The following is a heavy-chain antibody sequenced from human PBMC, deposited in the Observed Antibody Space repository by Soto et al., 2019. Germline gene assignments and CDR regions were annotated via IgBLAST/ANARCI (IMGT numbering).Heavy chain of an antibody. D-gene: IGHD3-9*01. CDR3: ARVHPILTGYNWFDP. V-gene: IGHV1-3*01. CDR2: INAGNGNT. CDR1: GYTFTSYA. J-gene: IGHJ5*02. Sequence: QVQLVQSGAEVKKPGASVKVSCKASGYTFTSYAMHWVRQAPGQRLEWMGWINAGNGNTKYSQKFQGRVTITRDTSASTDYMELSSLRSEDTAVYYCARVHPILTGYNWFDPWGQGTLVTVSS.